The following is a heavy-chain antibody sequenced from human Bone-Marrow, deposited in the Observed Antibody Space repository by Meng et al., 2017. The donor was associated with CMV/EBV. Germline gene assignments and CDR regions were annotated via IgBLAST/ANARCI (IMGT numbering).Heavy chain of an antibody. V-gene: IGHV3-23*01. D-gene: IGHD6-13*01. CDR3: ARVLAAADYFDF. CDR1: GFTFSSYA. J-gene: IGHJ4*02. CDR2: ISGSGGST. Sequence: GESQKISCAASGFTFSSYAMSWVRQAPGRGLEWVSAISGSGGSTYYADSVKGRFTISRDNAKISLYLQMNSLRAEDTAVYYCARVLAAADYFDFWGQGTLVTVSS.